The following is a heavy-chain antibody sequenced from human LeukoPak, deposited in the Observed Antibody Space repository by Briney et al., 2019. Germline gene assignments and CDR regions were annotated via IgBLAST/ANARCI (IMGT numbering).Heavy chain of an antibody. V-gene: IGHV1-18*04. J-gene: IGHJ4*02. CDR3: ARGYDILTGYYKGQGQYYFDY. CDR1: GYTFTSYG. D-gene: IGHD3-9*01. CDR2: ISAYSGNT. Sequence: ASVKVSCKASGYTFTSYGISWVRQAPGQGLEWMGWISAYSGNTNYAQKLQGRVTMTTDTSTSTAYMELRSLRSDDTAVYYCARGYDILTGYYKGQGQYYFDYWGQGTLVTVSS.